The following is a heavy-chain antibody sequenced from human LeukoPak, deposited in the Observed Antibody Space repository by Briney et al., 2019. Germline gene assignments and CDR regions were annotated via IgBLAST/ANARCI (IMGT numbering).Heavy chain of an antibody. CDR2: INHSGST. Sequence: SETLSLTCAVYGGSFSGYYWSWIRQPPGKGLEWIGEINHSGSTHYNPSLKSRVTISVDTSKNQFSLKLSSVTAADTAVYYCARVPHRKGTAYDYWGQGTLVTVSS. CDR3: ARVPHRKGTAYDY. D-gene: IGHD1-1*01. V-gene: IGHV4-34*01. CDR1: GGSFSGYY. J-gene: IGHJ4*02.